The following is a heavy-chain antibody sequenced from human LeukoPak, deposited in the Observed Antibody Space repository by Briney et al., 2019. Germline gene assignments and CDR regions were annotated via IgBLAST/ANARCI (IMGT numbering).Heavy chain of an antibody. Sequence: SETLSLTCTVSGGSISSGGYYWSWIRQPPGKGLEWIGYIYHSGSTYYNPSLKSRVTISVDRSKNQFSLKLSSVTAADTAVYYCARVWGQLGLDYWGQGTLVTVSS. V-gene: IGHV4-30-2*01. CDR3: ARVWGQLGLDY. J-gene: IGHJ4*02. CDR1: GGSISSGGYY. D-gene: IGHD6-6*01. CDR2: IYHSGST.